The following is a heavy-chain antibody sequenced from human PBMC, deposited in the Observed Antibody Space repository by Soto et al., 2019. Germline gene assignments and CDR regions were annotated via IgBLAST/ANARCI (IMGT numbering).Heavy chain of an antibody. Sequence: PSATLSLTCTVSGGSISSGGYYWSWIRQHPGKGLEWIGYIYYSGSTYYNPSLKSRVTISVDTSKNQFSLKLSSVTAADTAVYYCAREGAAPGGWFDPWGQGTLVTVSS. D-gene: IGHD6-6*01. CDR1: GGSISSGGYY. V-gene: IGHV4-31*03. CDR3: AREGAAPGGWFDP. J-gene: IGHJ5*02. CDR2: IYYSGST.